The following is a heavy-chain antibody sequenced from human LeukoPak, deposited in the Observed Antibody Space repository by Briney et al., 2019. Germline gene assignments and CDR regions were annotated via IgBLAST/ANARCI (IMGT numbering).Heavy chain of an antibody. J-gene: IGHJ3*02. CDR2: IYYGGST. CDR1: DDSIRSSAYY. CDR3: ASEPYGSGSFLGAFDI. D-gene: IGHD3-10*01. Sequence: SETLSLTCAVSDDSIRSSAYYWGRIRQPPGKGLEWIGSIYYGGSTYYNPSLKSRVTISIDTSKNQFSLKLSSVTAADTAVYYCASEPYGSGSFLGAFDIWGQGTMVTVSS. V-gene: IGHV4-39*01.